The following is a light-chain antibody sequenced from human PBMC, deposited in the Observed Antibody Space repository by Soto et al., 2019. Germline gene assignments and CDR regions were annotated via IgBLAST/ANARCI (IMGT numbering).Light chain of an antibody. V-gene: IGKV3-15*01. Sequence: EIVMTQSPATLSVSPGERATLSCRASQSVSSNVAWYQQIPGQTPRLLIYGASTRATGIPVRFSGSGSGTDFTLTISRLEPEDFAVYYCQQYGSSGTFGQGTKVDIK. CDR2: GAS. J-gene: IGKJ1*01. CDR1: QSVSSN. CDR3: QQYGSSGT.